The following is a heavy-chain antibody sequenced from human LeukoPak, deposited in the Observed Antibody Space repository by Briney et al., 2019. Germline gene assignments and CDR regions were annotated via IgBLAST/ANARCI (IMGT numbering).Heavy chain of an antibody. Sequence: GGSLRLSCAASGFTLSSYAMSWVRQAPGKGLEWVSAISGSGGSTYYADSVKGRFTISRDNSKNTLYLQMNSLRAEDTAVYYYAKDITMIVVLLFDYWGQGTLVTVSS. CDR3: AKDITMIVVLLFDY. CDR1: GFTLSSYA. V-gene: IGHV3-23*01. D-gene: IGHD3-22*01. J-gene: IGHJ4*02. CDR2: ISGSGGST.